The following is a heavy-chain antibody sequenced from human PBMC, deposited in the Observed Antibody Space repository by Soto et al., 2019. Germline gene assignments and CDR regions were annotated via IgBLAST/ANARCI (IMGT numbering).Heavy chain of an antibody. V-gene: IGHV3-23*01. CDR3: AKGGGSFDY. Sequence: EVQLLESGGGLVQPGGSLRLSCAASGLTFSTYAMSWVRQAPGKGLEWVSTIIGSGSTTYYADSVKGRFTISRDNSKNTLYLQVNSLRAEDTAVYYCAKGGGSFDYWGQGTLVTVSS. CDR2: IIGSGSTT. CDR1: GLTFSTYA. J-gene: IGHJ4*02. D-gene: IGHD1-26*01.